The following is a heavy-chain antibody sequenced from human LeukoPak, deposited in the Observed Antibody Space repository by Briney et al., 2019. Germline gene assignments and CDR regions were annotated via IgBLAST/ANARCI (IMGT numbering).Heavy chain of an antibody. J-gene: IGHJ6*02. CDR2: IYYSGTTSGNT. CDR3: ARGSGRYYYYGVDV. Sequence: SETLSLTCTVSGGSVSSSYWSWIRQPPGKGLEWMGHIYYSGTTSGNTNYNPPLKSRVTISIDTAKNQFSLQVRSVTAADTAVYYCARGSGRYYYYGVDVWGQGTTVAVSS. D-gene: IGHD7-27*01. V-gene: IGHV4-59*02. CDR1: GGSVSSSY.